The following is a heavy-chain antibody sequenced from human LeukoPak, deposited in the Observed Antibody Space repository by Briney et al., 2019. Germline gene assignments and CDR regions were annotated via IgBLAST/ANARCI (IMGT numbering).Heavy chain of an antibody. CDR2: IPFDGSNE. V-gene: IGHV3-30*03. D-gene: IGHD5-24*01. J-gene: IGHJ4*02. CDR3: ARKDPRGWLHDY. CDR1: GFTFSNYG. Sequence: GKSLRRCCAASGFTFSNYGMHWVPQAPVKGLEFLALIPFDGSNEHYADSVKGRFTISRDNSKNTLYLQMNSLRAEDTAVYYCARKDPRGWLHDYWGQGTLVTVSS.